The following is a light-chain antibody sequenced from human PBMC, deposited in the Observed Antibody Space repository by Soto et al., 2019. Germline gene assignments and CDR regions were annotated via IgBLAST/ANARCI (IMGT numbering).Light chain of an antibody. V-gene: IGKV3-11*01. J-gene: IGKJ1*01. CDR1: QSVSSY. CDR2: DAI. CDR3: QQRSTWWT. Sequence: DIVLTQSPATLSLSPGERATLSCRASQSVSSYLAWYQQKPGQAPRLLIYDAINRATGIPARFSGGGSGTDFTLTISSLEPEDFAVYYCQQRSTWWTFGQGTKVDI.